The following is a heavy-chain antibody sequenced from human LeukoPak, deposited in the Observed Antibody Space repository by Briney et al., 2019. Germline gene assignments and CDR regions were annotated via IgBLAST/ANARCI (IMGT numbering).Heavy chain of an antibody. CDR3: ARDALDYYDSSGYYSPNFDY. V-gene: IGHV1-3*01. CDR1: GYTFSSYA. Sequence: ASVKVSCKASGYTFSSYAMHWVRQAPGQRLEWMGWINAGNGNTKYSQKFQGRVTITSDTSASTAYMELSSLRSEDTAVYYCARDALDYYDSSGYYSPNFDYWGQGTLVTVSS. CDR2: INAGNGNT. D-gene: IGHD3-22*01. J-gene: IGHJ4*02.